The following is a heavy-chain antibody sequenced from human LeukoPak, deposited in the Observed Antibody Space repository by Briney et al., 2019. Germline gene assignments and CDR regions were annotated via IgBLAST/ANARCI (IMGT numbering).Heavy chain of an antibody. J-gene: IGHJ4*02. Sequence: SETLSLTCTVSGGSISSSSYYWGWIRQPPGKGLEWIGSIYYSGSTYYNPSLKSRVTISVDTSKNQFSLKLSSVTAADTAVYYCASSPRSARYYYDSSGYFDYWGQGTLVTVSS. V-gene: IGHV4-39*01. CDR2: IYYSGST. CDR3: ASSPRSARYYYDSSGYFDY. D-gene: IGHD3-22*01. CDR1: GGSISSSSYY.